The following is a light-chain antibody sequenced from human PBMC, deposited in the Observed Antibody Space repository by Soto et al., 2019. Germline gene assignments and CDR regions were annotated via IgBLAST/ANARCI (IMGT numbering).Light chain of an antibody. V-gene: IGKV3-15*01. CDR1: QGVGSN. CDR2: AAS. CDR3: QQYNNWPPIT. Sequence: EIVMTQSPGTLSVSPGERATLSCRASQGVGSNLAWYQQRPGQAPRLLIYAASTRATDIPARFTGRGSGTEFTLTISSLQSEDFAVYYCQQYNNWPPITFGQGTRLEIK. J-gene: IGKJ5*01.